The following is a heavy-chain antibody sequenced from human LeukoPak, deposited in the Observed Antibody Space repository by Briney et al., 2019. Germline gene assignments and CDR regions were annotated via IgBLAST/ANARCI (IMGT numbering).Heavy chain of an antibody. CDR3: ASELRDRNYDFEY. Sequence: GGSLRLSCAASGFTFSTYAMHWVRQAPGEGLEWVAFISYDGSGKYYPDYVKGRFTISRDNSKNTLYLQINSLISEDTAVYYCASELRDRNYDFEYWGQGTLVTVSS. V-gene: IGHV3-30*04. CDR1: GFTFSTYA. CDR2: ISYDGSGK. J-gene: IGHJ4*02. D-gene: IGHD4-11*01.